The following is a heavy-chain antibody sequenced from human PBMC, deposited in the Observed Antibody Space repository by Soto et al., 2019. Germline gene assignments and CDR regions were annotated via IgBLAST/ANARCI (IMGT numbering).Heavy chain of an antibody. V-gene: IGHV4-34*01. Sequence: SETLSLTCAVYGGSFGGFYWSWIRQPPGKGLEWIGEINHSGSTNYNPSLKSRVTISVDTSKNQFSLKLSSVTAADTAVYYCARQQWLVLNAFDIWGQGTMVTVSS. CDR1: GGSFGGFY. CDR2: INHSGST. J-gene: IGHJ3*02. D-gene: IGHD6-19*01. CDR3: ARQQWLVLNAFDI.